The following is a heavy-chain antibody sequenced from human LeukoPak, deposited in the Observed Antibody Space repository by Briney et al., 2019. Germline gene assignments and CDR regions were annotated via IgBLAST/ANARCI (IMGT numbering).Heavy chain of an antibody. CDR2: INHSGST. D-gene: IGHD6-13*01. CDR3: ARGSKIAAAGTGKYFDY. Sequence: SETLSLTCAVYGGSFSGYYWSWIRQPPGKGLEWIGEINHSGSTNYNPSLKRRVNISVDTSKNQVSLKLSSVTAADTAVYYCARGSKIAAAGTGKYFDYWGQGTLVTVSS. CDR1: GGSFSGYY. J-gene: IGHJ4*02. V-gene: IGHV4-34*01.